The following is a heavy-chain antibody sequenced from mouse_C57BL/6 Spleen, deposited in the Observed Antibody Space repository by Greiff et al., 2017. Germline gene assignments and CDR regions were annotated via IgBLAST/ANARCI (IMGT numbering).Heavy chain of an antibody. V-gene: IGHV2-9*01. CDR3: GKHEGGGRGFAY. CDR1: GFSLTSYG. Sequence: VQLQQSGPGLVAPSQRLSITCTVSGFSLTSYGVAWVRQPPGKGLEWLGVIWGGGSTNYNSALMSRLSISKDNSKSQVFLKMNSRQTDDTAMYYWGKHEGGGRGFAYWGQGTLVTVSA. J-gene: IGHJ3*01. D-gene: IGHD1-1*02. CDR2: IWGGGST.